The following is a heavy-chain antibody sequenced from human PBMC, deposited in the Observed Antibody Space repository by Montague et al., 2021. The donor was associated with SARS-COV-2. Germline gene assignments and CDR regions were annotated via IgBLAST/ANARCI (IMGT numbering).Heavy chain of an antibody. Sequence: TLSLTCTVSGASISSTTYYWSWIRQPAGKGLEWIGRIYSSGVTNYNPSLKSRVSISIDTSKNEFSLKLSSVTAADTAVYYCARIINHCDSDGPPSLFDLWGQGIRVTASS. CDR2: IYSSGVT. J-gene: IGHJ4*02. V-gene: IGHV4-61*02. D-gene: IGHD3-22*01. CDR1: GASISSTTYY. CDR3: ARIINHCDSDGPPSLFDL.